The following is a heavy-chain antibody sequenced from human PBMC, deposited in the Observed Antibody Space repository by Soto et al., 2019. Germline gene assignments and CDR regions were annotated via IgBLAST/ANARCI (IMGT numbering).Heavy chain of an antibody. J-gene: IGHJ5*02. CDR2: INHSGST. CDR1: GGSFSGYY. Sequence: QVQLQQWGAGLLKPSETLSLTCAVYGGSFSGYYWSWIRQPPGKGLEWIGEINHSGSTNYNPSLKSRVTISVDTSKNQFSLKLSSVTAAATAVYYCARGRDYGDYHNWFDPWGQGTLVTVSS. V-gene: IGHV4-34*01. CDR3: ARGRDYGDYHNWFDP. D-gene: IGHD4-17*01.